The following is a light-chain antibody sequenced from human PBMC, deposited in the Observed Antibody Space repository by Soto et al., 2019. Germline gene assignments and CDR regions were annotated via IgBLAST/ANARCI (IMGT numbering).Light chain of an antibody. J-gene: IGKJ4*01. CDR2: GAS. CDR1: QSVSSN. Sequence: EIVMTQSPAILSVSPGERATLSCRASQSVSSNLAWFQQKPGQTPRLLFNGASTRATGIPARFTGSGSGTEFILTISSLQSEDFAVYYCQQYATSPLTFGGGTKVDIK. V-gene: IGKV3-15*01. CDR3: QQYATSPLT.